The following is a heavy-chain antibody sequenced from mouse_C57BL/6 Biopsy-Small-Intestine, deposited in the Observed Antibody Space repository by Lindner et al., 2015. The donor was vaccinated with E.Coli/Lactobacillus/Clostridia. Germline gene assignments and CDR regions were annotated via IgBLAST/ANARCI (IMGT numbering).Heavy chain of an antibody. D-gene: IGHD1-1*01. CDR3: ARGAPGYCSSASCPSFDI. J-gene: IGHJ1*01. V-gene: IGHV1-72*04. CDR1: VYTLSDHY. CDR2: IYPNSGGT. Sequence: SVKVSCKASVYTLSDHYMHWVRQAPGQGLEWMGRIYPNSGGTKYAQKFQGRVTMTRDTSISTAYMELSSLRSDDTAVYYCARGAPGYCSSASCPSFDIWGQGTTVTVSS.